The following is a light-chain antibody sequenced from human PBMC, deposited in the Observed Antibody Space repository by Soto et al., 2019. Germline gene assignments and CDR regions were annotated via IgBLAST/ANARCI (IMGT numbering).Light chain of an antibody. Sequence: DIQMTQSPSTLSASVGDRVTITCRASQSIGSCLAWYQQKPGKAPKLLIYKASSLESGVPSRFSGSGSGTEFTLTISSLQPDDFATYYCQQYNSYSRTFGQGTKVEIK. CDR2: KAS. J-gene: IGKJ1*01. CDR3: QQYNSYSRT. V-gene: IGKV1-5*03. CDR1: QSIGSC.